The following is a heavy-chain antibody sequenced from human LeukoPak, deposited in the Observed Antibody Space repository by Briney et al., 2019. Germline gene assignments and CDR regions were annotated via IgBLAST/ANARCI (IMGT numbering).Heavy chain of an antibody. Sequence: PGGSLRLSCAASGFTFSSYSMNWVRQAPGKGLEWVSSISSSSSYIYYADSVKGRFTISRDNAKNSLYLQMNSLRAEDTAVYYCARDRGSSWSENAFDIWGQGTMVTVSS. CDR1: GFTFSSYS. CDR3: ARDRGSSWSENAFDI. J-gene: IGHJ3*02. V-gene: IGHV3-21*01. D-gene: IGHD6-13*01. CDR2: ISSSSSYI.